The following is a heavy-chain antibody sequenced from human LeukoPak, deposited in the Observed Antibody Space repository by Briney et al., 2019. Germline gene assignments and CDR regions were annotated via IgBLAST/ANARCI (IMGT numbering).Heavy chain of an antibody. CDR1: GGSFRSSSYY. CDR3: TTRSPARYCSDGACYSSADY. J-gene: IGHJ4*02. D-gene: IGHD2-15*01. CDR2: IKSKVDGGTP. V-gene: IGHV3-15*07. Sequence: PSETLSLTCTVSGGSFRSSSYYWGWIRQTPGKGLEWVGHIKSKVDGGTPDYVAPVKGRFTISRDDSRNTLYLQMSSLNTEDTAVYYCTTRSPARYCSDGACYSSADYWGQGTLVTVSS.